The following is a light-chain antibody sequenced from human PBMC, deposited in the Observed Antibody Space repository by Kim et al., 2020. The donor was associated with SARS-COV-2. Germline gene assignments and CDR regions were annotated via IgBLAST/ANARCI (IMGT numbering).Light chain of an antibody. V-gene: IGLV2-11*01. J-gene: IGLJ1*01. CDR3: CSFAGRYTYV. Sequence: QSALTQPRSVSGSPGQSVTICTGTSSDVGGYKFVSWYQQHPGKAPKLLIFDVNKRPSGVPDRFSGSKSGNTASLTISRLQAEDEADYYCCSFAGRYTYVFGTGTKVTVL. CDR2: DVN. CDR1: SSDVGGYKF.